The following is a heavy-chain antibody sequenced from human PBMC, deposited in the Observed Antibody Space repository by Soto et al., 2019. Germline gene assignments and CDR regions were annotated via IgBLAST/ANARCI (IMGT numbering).Heavy chain of an antibody. V-gene: IGHV3-11*06. Sequence: AGGSLRLSCAASGFTFSDYYMSWIRQAPGRGLEWVSYISSGSSYTNYADSVKGRFTISRDNAKNSLYLQMNSLRAEDAAVYYCARGRARITMIVVVNDYYYYGMDVWGQGTTVTVSS. J-gene: IGHJ6*02. CDR3: ARGRARITMIVVVNDYYYYGMDV. CDR2: ISSGSSYT. D-gene: IGHD3-22*01. CDR1: GFTFSDYY.